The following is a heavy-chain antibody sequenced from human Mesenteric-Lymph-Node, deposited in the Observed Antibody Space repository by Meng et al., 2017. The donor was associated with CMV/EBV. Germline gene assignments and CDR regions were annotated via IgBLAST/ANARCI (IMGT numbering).Heavy chain of an antibody. CDR1: GFTFSSYA. CDR3: ARYTLMDV. Sequence: GESLKISCAASGFTFSSYAMHWVRQAPGKGLEWVAVISYDGSNKYYADSVKGRFTISRDNSKNTLYLQMNSLRAEDTAVYYCARYTLMDVWGQGHPGHRLL. D-gene: IGHD2-15*01. CDR2: ISYDGSNK. V-gene: IGHV3-30-3*01. J-gene: IGHJ6*02.